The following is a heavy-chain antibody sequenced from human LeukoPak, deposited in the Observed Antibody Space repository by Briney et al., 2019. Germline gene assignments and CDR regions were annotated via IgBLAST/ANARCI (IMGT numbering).Heavy chain of an antibody. D-gene: IGHD2-2*01. Sequence: PGGSLRLSCAASGFTFNIYAMSWVRQAPGKGLEWVSAISGSGGTTYYADSVKGRFTISRDNSENTLYLQMNSLRAEDTTVYYCAKFGWSVPAASPLDYWGQGTLVTVSS. CDR2: ISGSGGTT. CDR3: AKFGWSVPAASPLDY. CDR1: GFTFNIYA. J-gene: IGHJ4*02. V-gene: IGHV3-23*01.